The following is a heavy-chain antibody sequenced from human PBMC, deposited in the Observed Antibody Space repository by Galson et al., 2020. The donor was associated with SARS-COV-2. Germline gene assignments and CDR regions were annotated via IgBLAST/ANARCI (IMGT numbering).Heavy chain of an antibody. Sequence: KIGESLKISCKVSGYSFTNFWIGWVRQMPGKGLEWMGIIYPGDSETRYSPSFLGQIIMSADKSSNTAYLQWISLKASDTAMYYCARQLIGNTPQESYSGYDLDYWGQGTLVTVSS. CDR2: IYPGDSET. CDR1: GYSFTNFW. J-gene: IGHJ4*02. V-gene: IGHV5-51*01. CDR3: ARQLIGNTPQESYSGYDLDY. D-gene: IGHD5-12*01.